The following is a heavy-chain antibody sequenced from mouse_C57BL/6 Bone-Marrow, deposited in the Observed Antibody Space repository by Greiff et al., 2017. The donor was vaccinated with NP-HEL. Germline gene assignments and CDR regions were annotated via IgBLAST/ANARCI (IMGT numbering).Heavy chain of an antibody. D-gene: IGHD1-1*01. CDR3: ARSRTTVVATDYAMDY. Sequence: VQLQQSGPELVKPGASVKIPCKASGYTFTDYNMDWVKQSHGKSLEWIGDINPNNGGTIYNQKFKGKATLTVDKSSSTAYMELRSLTSEDTAVYYCARSRTTVVATDYAMDYWGQGTSVTVSS. CDR2: INPNNGGT. J-gene: IGHJ4*01. CDR1: GYTFTDYN. V-gene: IGHV1-18*01.